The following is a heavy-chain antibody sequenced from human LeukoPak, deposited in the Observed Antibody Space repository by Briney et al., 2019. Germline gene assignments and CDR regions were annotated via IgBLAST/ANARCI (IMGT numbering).Heavy chain of an antibody. V-gene: IGHV3-30*04. D-gene: IGHD1-7*01. CDR1: GFTFSSYA. Sequence: PGGSLRLSCAASGFTFSSYAMHWVRQAPGKGPEWVAIISYDGRNKYYADSVKGRFTISRDDSKNTLYVQMNSLRAEDTAVYYCARGPRTGTAFYYYDMDVWGQGTTVTVSS. CDR2: ISYDGRNK. J-gene: IGHJ6*02. CDR3: ARGPRTGTAFYYYDMDV.